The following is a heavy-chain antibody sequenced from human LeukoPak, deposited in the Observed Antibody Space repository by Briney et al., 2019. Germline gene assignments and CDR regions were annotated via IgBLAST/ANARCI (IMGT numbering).Heavy chain of an antibody. D-gene: IGHD6-19*01. CDR2: ISSSGSTI. CDR3: ARVPYGSGWYYFDY. V-gene: IGHV3-48*03. Sequence: PGGSLRLSCAASGFTFSSYEMNWVRQAPGKGLEWVSYISSSGSTIYYADSVKGRFTISRDNSKNTLYLQMNSLRVEDTAVYYCARVPYGSGWYYFDYWGQGTLVTVSS. CDR1: GFTFSSYE. J-gene: IGHJ4*02.